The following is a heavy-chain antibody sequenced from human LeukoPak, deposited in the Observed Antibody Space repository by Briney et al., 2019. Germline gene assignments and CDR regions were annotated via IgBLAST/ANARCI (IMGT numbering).Heavy chain of an antibody. D-gene: IGHD1-26*01. CDR2: ISYDGSNK. J-gene: IGHJ3*02. CDR1: GFTFSSYA. V-gene: IGHV3-30*04. CDR3: ARGGVVGSPGDAFDI. Sequence: GGSLRLSCAASGFTFSSYAMHWVRQAPGKGLEWVAVISYDGSNKYYADSVKGRFTISRDNSKNTLYLQMNSLRAEDTAVYYCARGGVVGSPGDAFDIWGQGTMVTVSS.